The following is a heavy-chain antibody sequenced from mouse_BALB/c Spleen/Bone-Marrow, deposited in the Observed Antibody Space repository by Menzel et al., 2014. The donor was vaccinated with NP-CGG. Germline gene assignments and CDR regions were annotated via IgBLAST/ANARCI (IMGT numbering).Heavy chain of an antibody. D-gene: IGHD4-1*01. CDR2: INSNGGST. CDR3: ARGLGFFDY. CDR1: GFTFSSYG. Sequence: EVNLVESGGGLVQPGGSLKLSCAASGFTFSSYGMSWVRQTPDKRLELVATINSNGGSTYYPDSVKGRFTISRDNAKNTLYLQMSSLKSEDTAMYYCARGLGFFDYWGQGTTLTVSS. J-gene: IGHJ2*01. V-gene: IGHV5-6-3*01.